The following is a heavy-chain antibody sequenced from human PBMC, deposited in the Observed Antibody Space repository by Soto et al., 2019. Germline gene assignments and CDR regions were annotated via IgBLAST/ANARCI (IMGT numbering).Heavy chain of an antibody. CDR3: GSRMGDPGGGGYYFEY. Sequence: EVQLVESGGGLIQPGGSLRLSCAASGFTVSSNYMSWVRQAPGKGLEWVSIIYSGGNTYYADSVKGRFTISRDNSENTLELQRKRHRAEDTAVGRCGSRMGDPGGGGYYFEYWGQGTLVTVSS. V-gene: IGHV3-53*01. D-gene: IGHD3-16*01. J-gene: IGHJ4*02. CDR1: GFTVSSNY. CDR2: IYSGGNT.